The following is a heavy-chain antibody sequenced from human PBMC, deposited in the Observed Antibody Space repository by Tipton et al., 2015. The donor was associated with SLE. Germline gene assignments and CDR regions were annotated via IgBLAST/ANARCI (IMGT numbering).Heavy chain of an antibody. D-gene: IGHD3-16*01. CDR1: GGSISSGGYY. J-gene: IGHJ4*02. Sequence: TLSLTCAVSGGSISSGGYYWSWIRQHPGKGLEWIGYIYYSGSTYYNPSLKSRVTISIDTSKNQFSLKLSSVTAADTAVYYCARDGGSVPFDYWGQGTLVTVSS. CDR3: ARDGGSVPFDY. V-gene: IGHV4-31*11. CDR2: IYYSGST.